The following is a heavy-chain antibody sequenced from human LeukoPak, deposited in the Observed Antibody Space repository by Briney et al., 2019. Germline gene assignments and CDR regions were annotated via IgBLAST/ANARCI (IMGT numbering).Heavy chain of an antibody. CDR2: SSSGSDSA. CDR3: AREYGDYDSYYYGLDV. CDR1: GFTFSSYS. J-gene: IGHJ6*02. Sequence: GGSLRLSCAASGFTFSSYSMNWVRQAPGKGLEWVSSSSSGSDSAYYADSGKGRFTISRDDAKDSLFLQMNSLRADDTAVYYCAREYGDYDSYYYGLDVWRQGTTVTVSS. D-gene: IGHD4-17*01. V-gene: IGHV3-21*01.